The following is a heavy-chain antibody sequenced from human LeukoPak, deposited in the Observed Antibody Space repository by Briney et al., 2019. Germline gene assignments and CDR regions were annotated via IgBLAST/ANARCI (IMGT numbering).Heavy chain of an antibody. D-gene: IGHD3-10*01. Sequence: SETLSLTCTVSGGSISSYYWSWIRQPPGKGLEWIGYIYYSGSTNYNPSLKSRVTISVDTSKNQFSLKLSSVTAADTAVYYCARAEVRGAFFDYWGQGTLVTVSS. V-gene: IGHV4-59*01. CDR2: IYYSGST. J-gene: IGHJ4*02. CDR1: GGSISSYY. CDR3: ARAEVRGAFFDY.